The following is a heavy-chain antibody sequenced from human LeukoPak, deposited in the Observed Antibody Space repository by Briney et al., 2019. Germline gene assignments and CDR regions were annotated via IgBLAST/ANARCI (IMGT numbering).Heavy chain of an antibody. D-gene: IGHD3-9*01. J-gene: IGHJ5*02. V-gene: IGHV4-34*01. Sequence: GSLRLSCVASGFTFSSYEMNWVRQPPGKGLEWIGEINHSGSTNYNPSLKSRVTISVDTPKNQFSLKLSSVTAADTAVYYCARRPHYDILTGYYGSNWFDPWGQGTLVTVSS. CDR1: GFTFSSYE. CDR3: ARRPHYDILTGYYGSNWFDP. CDR2: INHSGST.